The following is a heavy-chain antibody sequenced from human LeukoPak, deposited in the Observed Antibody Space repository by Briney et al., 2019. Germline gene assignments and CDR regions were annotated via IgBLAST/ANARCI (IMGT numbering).Heavy chain of an antibody. J-gene: IGHJ3*02. V-gene: IGHV1-2*02. CDR3: ARDSGSYYGRNDAFDI. D-gene: IGHD1-26*01. CDR1: GYTFTGYY. Sequence: ASVKVSCKASGYTFTGYYMHWVRQAPGQGLEWMGWINPNSGGTNYAQKFQGRVTITADESTSTAYMELSSLRSEDTAVYYCARDSGSYYGRNDAFDIWGQGTMVTVSS. CDR2: INPNSGGT.